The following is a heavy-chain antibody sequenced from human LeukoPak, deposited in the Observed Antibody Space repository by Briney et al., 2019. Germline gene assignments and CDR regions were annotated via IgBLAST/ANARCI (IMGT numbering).Heavy chain of an antibody. V-gene: IGHV3-66*01. CDR1: GFTVSSNY. Sequence: GGSLRLSCAASGFTVSSNYMSGVRQAPGKGLEWVSVIYSGGSTYYADFVKGRFTISRDNSKNTLYLQMNSLRAEDTAVYYCARDPRHLAAPGFDYWGQGTLVTVSS. J-gene: IGHJ4*02. CDR2: IYSGGST. CDR3: ARDPRHLAAPGFDY. D-gene: IGHD6-6*01.